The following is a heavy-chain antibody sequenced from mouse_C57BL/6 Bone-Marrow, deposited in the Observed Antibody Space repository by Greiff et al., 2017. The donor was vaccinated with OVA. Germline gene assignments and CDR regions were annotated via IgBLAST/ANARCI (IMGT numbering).Heavy chain of an antibody. CDR2: IRSKSNNYAT. J-gene: IGHJ2*01. Sequence: EVMLVESGGGLVQPKGSLKLSCAASGFSFNTYAMNWVRQAPGKGLEWVARIRSKSNNYATYYADSVKDRFTISRDDSESMLYLQMNNLKTEDTAMYYCVREVYGYDDYFDYWGQGTTLTVSS. CDR1: GFSFNTYA. V-gene: IGHV10-1*01. D-gene: IGHD2-2*01. CDR3: VREVYGYDDYFDY.